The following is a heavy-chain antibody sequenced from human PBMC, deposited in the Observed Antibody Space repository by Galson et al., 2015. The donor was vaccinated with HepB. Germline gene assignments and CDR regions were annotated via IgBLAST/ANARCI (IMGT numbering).Heavy chain of an antibody. V-gene: IGHV5-51*01. CDR1: GYSFTSYW. D-gene: IGHD6-19*01. J-gene: IGHJ4*02. CDR2: IYPGDSDT. Sequence: QSGAEVKKPGESLKISCKGSGYSFTSYWIGWVRQMPGKGLEWMGIIYPGDSDTRYSPSFQGQVTISADKSISTAYLQWSSLKASDTAMYYCARQRAGIGAGTPVDYWGQGTLVTVSS. CDR3: ARQRAGIGAGTPVDY.